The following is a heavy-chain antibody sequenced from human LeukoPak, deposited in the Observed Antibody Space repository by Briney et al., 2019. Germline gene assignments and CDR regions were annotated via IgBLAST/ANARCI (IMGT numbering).Heavy chain of an antibody. J-gene: IGHJ4*02. V-gene: IGHV3-23*01. CDR1: GFTFSSFA. D-gene: IGHD7-27*01. CDR2: ISGRGDST. CDR3: ARETGDFDS. Sequence: TGGSLRLSCAASGFTFSSFAMSWVRQAPGKGLEWVSVISGRGDSTYYADSVKGRFTISRDNSKSTVYLQMNSLRAEDRAVYYCARETGDFDSWGQGTLVIVSS.